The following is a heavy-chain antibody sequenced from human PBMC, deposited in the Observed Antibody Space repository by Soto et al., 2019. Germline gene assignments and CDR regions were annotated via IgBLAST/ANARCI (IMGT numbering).Heavy chain of an antibody. J-gene: IGHJ4*02. V-gene: IGHV4-59*01. CDR2: IYSIGST. CDR3: ARGSPRYSGNWYERFEY. CDR1: GGSIHNYY. Sequence: SETLSLTCTVSGGSIHNYYWSWMRQTPGKGLVWIGHIYSIGSTKYNPSLQSRGCISSDTSKNLFFLPVRSVSAAATGVYLCARGSPRYSGNWYERFEYWDRGSRITVSS. D-gene: IGHD6-13*01.